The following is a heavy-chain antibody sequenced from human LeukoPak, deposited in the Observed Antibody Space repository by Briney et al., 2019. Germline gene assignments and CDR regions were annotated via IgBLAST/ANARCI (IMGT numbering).Heavy chain of an antibody. J-gene: IGHJ3*02. CDR3: TTDPFGSSWWEDAFDI. CDR2: IRSKANSYAT. D-gene: IGHD6-13*01. V-gene: IGHV3-73*01. CDR1: GFTFSGSA. Sequence: PGGSLRLSCAASGFTFSGSAMHWVRQASGKGLEWVGRIRSKANSYATAYAASVKGRFTISRDDSKNTAYLQMNSLKTEDTAVYYCTTDPFGSSWWEDAFDIWGQGTMVTVSS.